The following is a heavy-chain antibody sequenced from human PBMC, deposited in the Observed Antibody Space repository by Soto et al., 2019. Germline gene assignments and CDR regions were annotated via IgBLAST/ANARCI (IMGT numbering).Heavy chain of an antibody. CDR1: GYTFTSYG. Sequence: QVQLVQSGAEVKKPEASVKVSCKASGYTFTSYGISWVRQAPGQGLEWMGWISAYNGNTNYAQKLQGTVTMTTDTSTSTAYMELRSLRSDDTAVYYCARVPNYCSSTSCYGFNWFDPWGQGTLVTVSS. D-gene: IGHD2-2*01. CDR2: ISAYNGNT. CDR3: ARVPNYCSSTSCYGFNWFDP. V-gene: IGHV1-18*01. J-gene: IGHJ5*02.